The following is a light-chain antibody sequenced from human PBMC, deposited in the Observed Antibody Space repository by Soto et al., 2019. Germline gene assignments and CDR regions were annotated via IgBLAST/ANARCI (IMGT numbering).Light chain of an antibody. Sequence: EVVMTQSPATLSVSPGEGVTLSCRASQGIGDTLAWYQHKPGQTPRLLIYDTSTRATGVPARFSGSGSGTDFTLTISSLESEDFAVYYCQQRSNWPPWTFGQGTKVDIK. CDR2: DTS. CDR3: QQRSNWPPWT. J-gene: IGKJ1*01. CDR1: QGIGDT. V-gene: IGKV3-11*01.